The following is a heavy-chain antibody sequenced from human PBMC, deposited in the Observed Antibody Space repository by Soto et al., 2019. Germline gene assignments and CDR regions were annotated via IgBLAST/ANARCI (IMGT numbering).Heavy chain of an antibody. CDR3: ARDAYCSGGNCYRLGDFDC. CDR2: ISAYNGNT. V-gene: IGHV1-18*01. D-gene: IGHD2-15*01. J-gene: IGHJ4*02. Sequence: QVQLVQSGAEVKKPGASVKVSCKASGYTFTSYGLSWVRQAPGQGLEWMGWISAYNGNTNYAQKLQGRVTMTTDTSTSTAYMELRSLRSDDTAVYYCARDAYCSGGNCYRLGDFDCWGQGTLVTVSS. CDR1: GYTFTSYG.